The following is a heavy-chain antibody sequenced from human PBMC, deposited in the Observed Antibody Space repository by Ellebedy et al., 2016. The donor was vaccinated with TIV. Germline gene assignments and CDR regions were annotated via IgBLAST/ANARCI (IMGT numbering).Heavy chain of an antibody. CDR2: ISFDGTNT. CDR3: ARGGGSSVGWFDP. CDR1: GFDFSAYA. J-gene: IGHJ5*02. V-gene: IGHV3-30-3*01. D-gene: IGHD6-6*01. Sequence: GESLKISCAASGFDFSAYAMHWVRQAPGKGLEWVAVISFDGTNTYYADYVKGRFTISRDNSKNTLYVEMNSLRGDDTAVYHCARGGGSSVGWFDPWGQGTLVTVSS.